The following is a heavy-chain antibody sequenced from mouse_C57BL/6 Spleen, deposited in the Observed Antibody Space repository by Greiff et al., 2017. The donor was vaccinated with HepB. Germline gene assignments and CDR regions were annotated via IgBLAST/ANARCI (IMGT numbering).Heavy chain of an antibody. Sequence: EVKLMESGGGLVKPGGSLKLSCAASGFTFSSYAMSWVRQTPEKRLEWVATISDGGSYTYYPDNVKGRFTISRDNAKNNLYLQMSHLKSEDTAMYYCARDWGTTGWYFDVWGTGTTVTVSS. J-gene: IGHJ1*03. D-gene: IGHD1-1*01. CDR3: ARDWGTTGWYFDV. V-gene: IGHV5-4*01. CDR1: GFTFSSYA. CDR2: ISDGGSYT.